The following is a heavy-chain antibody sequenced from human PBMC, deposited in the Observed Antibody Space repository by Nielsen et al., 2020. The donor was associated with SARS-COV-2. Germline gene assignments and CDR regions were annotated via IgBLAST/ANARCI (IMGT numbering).Heavy chain of an antibody. CDR2: ISWDGGST. D-gene: IGHD5-18*01. CDR1: GFTFSSYS. CDR3: AKDIGGYSYGSYYFDY. J-gene: IGHJ4*02. V-gene: IGHV3-43*01. Sequence: GESLKISCAASGFTFSSYSMNWVRQAPGKGLEWVSLISWDGGSTYYADSVKGRFTISRDNSKNSLYLQMNSLRTEDTALYYCAKDIGGYSYGSYYFDYWGQGTLVTVSS.